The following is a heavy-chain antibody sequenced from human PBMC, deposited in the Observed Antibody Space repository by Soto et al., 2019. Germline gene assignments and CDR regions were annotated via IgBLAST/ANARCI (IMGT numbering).Heavy chain of an antibody. CDR2: ISGSGGST. CDR3: AKETIAAAGTGGYYYYYGMDV. V-gene: IGHV3-23*01. J-gene: IGHJ6*02. CDR1: GFTFSSYA. Sequence: VQLLESGGGLVQPGGSLRLSCAASGFTFSSYAMSWVRQAPGKGLEWVSAISGSGGSTYYADSVKGRFTISRDNSKNTLYLQMNSLRAEDTAVYYCAKETIAAAGTGGYYYYYGMDVWGQGTTVTVSS. D-gene: IGHD6-13*01.